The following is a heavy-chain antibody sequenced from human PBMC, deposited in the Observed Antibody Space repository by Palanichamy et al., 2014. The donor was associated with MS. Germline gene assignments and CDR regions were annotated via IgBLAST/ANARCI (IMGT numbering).Heavy chain of an antibody. Sequence: QLQLRESGPGLVKPSETLSLTCTVSGGSITTNYYYWAWIRQPPGKGLEWFGTIYYTGTTYYNPSLKSRVTISVDTSKNQFSLNLSSVTATDTAVYYCARRGFCSGGTCSEAEYFDHWGQGTLVTVSS. V-gene: IGHV4-39*01. CDR1: GGSITTNYYY. J-gene: IGHJ4*02. D-gene: IGHD2-15*01. CDR2: IYYTGTT. CDR3: ARRGFCSGGTCSEAEYFDH.